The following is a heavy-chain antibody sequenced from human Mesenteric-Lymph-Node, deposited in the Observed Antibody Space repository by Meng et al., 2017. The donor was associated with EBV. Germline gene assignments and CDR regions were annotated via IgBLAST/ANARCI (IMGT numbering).Heavy chain of an antibody. CDR3: ARGSGSYYDFDY. J-gene: IGHJ4*02. CDR1: ADSVSSNSAA. D-gene: IGHD1-26*01. Sequence: QVHVQQAGPGLAKPSQTISLTCAISADSVSSNSAAWNWIRQSPSRGLEWLGRTYDRSKWYNDYAVSVKSRITINPDTSKNQFSLQLNSVTPEDTAVYYCARGSGSYYDFDYWGQGTLVTVSS. CDR2: TYDRSKWYN. V-gene: IGHV6-1*01.